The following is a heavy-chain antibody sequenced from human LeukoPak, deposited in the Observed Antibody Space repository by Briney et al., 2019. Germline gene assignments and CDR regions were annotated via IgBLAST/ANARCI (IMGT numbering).Heavy chain of an antibody. CDR1: GGSISSYY. D-gene: IGHD2-2*01. J-gene: IGHJ4*02. V-gene: IGHV4-4*07. CDR3: ARGGEDIVVVPAGIPYYFDY. CDR2: IYTSGST. Sequence: SETLSLTCTVSGGSISSYYWSWIRQPAGKGLEWIGRIYTSGSTNYNPSLKSRVTISVDTSKNQFSLKLSSVTAADTAVYYCARGGEDIVVVPAGIPYYFDYWGQGTLVTVSS.